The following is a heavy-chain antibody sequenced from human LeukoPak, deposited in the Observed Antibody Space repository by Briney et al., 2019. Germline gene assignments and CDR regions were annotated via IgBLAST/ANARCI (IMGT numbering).Heavy chain of an antibody. Sequence: ASVKVSCKASGYTFTGYYMHWVRQAPGQGLEWMGWISAYSANTHYAQKFQGRVTMTTDTSTSSAYMELTSLRSDDTAVYYCARDREYSSGWPLEDWGQGTLVTVSS. D-gene: IGHD6-19*01. CDR3: ARDREYSSGWPLED. V-gene: IGHV1-18*04. CDR2: ISAYSANT. J-gene: IGHJ4*02. CDR1: GYTFTGYY.